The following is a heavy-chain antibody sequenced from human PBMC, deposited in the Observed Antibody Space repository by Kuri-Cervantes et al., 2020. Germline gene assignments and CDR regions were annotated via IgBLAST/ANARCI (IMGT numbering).Heavy chain of an antibody. CDR3: AKGDSRWYGFDS. J-gene: IGHJ4*02. CDR2: ISWNSGRI. Sequence: SLKISCAASGFTFQSFWMSWVRQAPGKGLEWVSTISWNSGRIGYADSVKDRFTISRDNAKNSLYLQMNSLRPDDTALYYCAKGDSRWYGFDSWGQGTLVTVSS. V-gene: IGHV3-9*01. D-gene: IGHD6-13*01. CDR1: GFTFQSFW.